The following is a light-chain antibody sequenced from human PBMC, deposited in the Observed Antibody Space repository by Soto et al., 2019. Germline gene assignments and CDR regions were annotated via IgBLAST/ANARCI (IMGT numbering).Light chain of an antibody. V-gene: IGKV3-20*01. J-gene: IGKJ3*01. Sequence: DIVLTQSPGTLSLSPGERATLSCRASQSVSSKYLAWYQQKPGQAPRVLIYGTSIRASGVPERLSGGGSGTDFTLTITRLEPEDFAVYYCQQYGSSLFTFGPGTKVD. CDR3: QQYGSSLFT. CDR1: QSVSSKY. CDR2: GTS.